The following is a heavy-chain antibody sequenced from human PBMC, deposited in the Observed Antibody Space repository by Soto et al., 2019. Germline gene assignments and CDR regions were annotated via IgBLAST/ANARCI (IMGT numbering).Heavy chain of an antibody. CDR3: ERWRYGDY. CDR2: ISAHNGNT. V-gene: IGHV1-18*01. D-gene: IGHD1-1*01. J-gene: IGHJ4*02. Sequence: QVHLVQSGAEVKKPGASVKVSCKGSGYAFTTYGITWVRQAPGQGLEWMGWISAHNGNTNYAQKLQGRVTVTRDTSTSTAYVELRSVRADDAAVYYCERWRYGDYWGQGALVTVSS. CDR1: GYAFTTYG.